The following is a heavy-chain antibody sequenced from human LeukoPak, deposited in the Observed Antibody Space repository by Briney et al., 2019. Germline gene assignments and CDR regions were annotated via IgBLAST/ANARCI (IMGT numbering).Heavy chain of an antibody. V-gene: IGHV3-53*01. CDR3: ARGRFGYPLDY. J-gene: IGHJ4*02. Sequence: GGSLRLSCAASGFTFSSYWMTWVRQAPGKGLEWVSVIYSGGSTYYADSVKGRFTISRDNSKNTLYLQMNSLRAEDTAVYYCARGRFGYPLDYWGQGTLVTVSS. CDR1: GFTFSSYW. CDR2: IYSGGST. D-gene: IGHD6-25*01.